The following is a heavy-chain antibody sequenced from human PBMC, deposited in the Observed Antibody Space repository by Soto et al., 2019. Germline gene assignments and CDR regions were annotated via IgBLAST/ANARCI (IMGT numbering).Heavy chain of an antibody. CDR1: GFTFSSYA. J-gene: IGHJ4*02. CDR3: ARDRCAISYHPTYVFHY. CDR2: ISYDGSNK. D-gene: IGHD2-15*01. Sequence: PGGSLRLSCAASGFTFSSYAMHWVRQAPGKGLEWVAVISYDGSNKYYADSVKGRFTISRDNSKNTLYLQMNSLRAEDTAVYYCARDRCAISYHPTYVFHYRGQAPLVT. V-gene: IGHV3-30-3*01.